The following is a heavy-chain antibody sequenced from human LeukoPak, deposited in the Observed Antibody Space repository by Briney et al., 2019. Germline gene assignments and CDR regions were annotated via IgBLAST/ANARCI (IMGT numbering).Heavy chain of an antibody. Sequence: GGSLRASCAASGFTFSTYAMSWGRQAPGKGLEWVSGISDGGYYTYYADSVKGRFTISRDNSKNTLYLQMNSLRADDTAVYHCAKEKKSGGWPIDYWGQGALVTVSS. V-gene: IGHV3-23*01. J-gene: IGHJ4*02. CDR2: ISDGGYYT. D-gene: IGHD2-15*01. CDR1: GFTFSTYA. CDR3: AKEKKSGGWPIDY.